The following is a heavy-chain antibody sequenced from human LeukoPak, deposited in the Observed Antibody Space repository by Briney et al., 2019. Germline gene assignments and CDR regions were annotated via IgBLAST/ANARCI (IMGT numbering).Heavy chain of an antibody. Sequence: PSETLSLTCTVSGGSISSYYWSWIRQPPGNGLEWIGYIYYSGSTNYNPSLKSRVTISVDTSKNQFSLKLSSVTAADTAVYYCARYYDSSGYYDYWGQGTLVTVSS. CDR3: ARYYDSSGYYDY. J-gene: IGHJ4*02. V-gene: IGHV4-59*01. CDR2: IYYSGST. CDR1: GGSISSYY. D-gene: IGHD3-22*01.